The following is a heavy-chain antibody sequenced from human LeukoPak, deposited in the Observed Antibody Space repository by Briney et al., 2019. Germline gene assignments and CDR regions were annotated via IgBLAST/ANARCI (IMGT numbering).Heavy chain of an antibody. CDR3: ASTNRSSGYYYFFDY. Sequence: TSETLSLTCTVSGGSISSGGYSWSWIRQHPGKGLEWIGYIYYSGSTYYNPSLKSRVTISVDTSKNQFSLKLSSVTASDTAVYYCASTNRSSGYYYFFDYWGQGTLVTVSS. D-gene: IGHD3-22*01. J-gene: IGHJ4*02. CDR2: IYYSGST. CDR1: GGSISSGGYS. V-gene: IGHV4-31*03.